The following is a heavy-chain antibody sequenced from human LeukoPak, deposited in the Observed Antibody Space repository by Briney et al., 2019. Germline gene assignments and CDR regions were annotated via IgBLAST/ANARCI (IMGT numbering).Heavy chain of an antibody. D-gene: IGHD1-14*01. Sequence: PSETLSLTCTVFGGSISSYYWSWIRQPPGKGLEWIGYIYYSGSTNYNPSLKSRVIISVDTSKNQFSLKLSSVTAADTAVYYCARDGFYYGMDVWGQGTTVTVSS. CDR2: IYYSGST. CDR1: GGSISSYY. V-gene: IGHV4-59*01. J-gene: IGHJ6*02. CDR3: ARDGFYYGMDV.